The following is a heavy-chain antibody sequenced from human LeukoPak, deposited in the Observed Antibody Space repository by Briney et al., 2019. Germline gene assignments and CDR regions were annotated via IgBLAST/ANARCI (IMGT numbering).Heavy chain of an antibody. CDR1: GGSISSGGYY. Sequence: SETLSLTCTVSGGSISSGGYYWSWIRQPPGKGLEWIGYIYYSGSTNYNPSLKSRVTISVDTSKNQFSLKLSSVTAADTAVYYCARVGGMATILDYFDYWGQGTLVTVSS. D-gene: IGHD5-24*01. CDR2: IYYSGST. CDR3: ARVGGMATILDYFDY. V-gene: IGHV4-61*08. J-gene: IGHJ4*02.